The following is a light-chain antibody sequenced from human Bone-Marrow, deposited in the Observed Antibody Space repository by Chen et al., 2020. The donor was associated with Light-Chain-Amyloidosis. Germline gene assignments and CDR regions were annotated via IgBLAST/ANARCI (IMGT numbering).Light chain of an antibody. Sequence: NFMLTHPHSVSESPGKTVIISCTRSSGSIATNYVQWYQQRPGSSPTTVIYEDDQRPSGVPDRFSGSIDRASNAASLTISGLKTEEEADYYCQSYEGSSQGVFGGGTKLTVL. CDR2: EDD. CDR1: SGSIATNY. J-gene: IGLJ3*02. CDR3: QSYEGSSQGV. V-gene: IGLV6-57*01.